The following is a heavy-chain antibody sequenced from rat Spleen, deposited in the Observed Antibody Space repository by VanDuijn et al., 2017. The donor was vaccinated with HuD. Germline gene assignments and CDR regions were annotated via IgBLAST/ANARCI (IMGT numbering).Heavy chain of an antibody. D-gene: IGHD4-3*01. Sequence: QVQLKESGPGLVKPSETLSLTCTVSGFSLTSYHVSWVRQPPGKGLEWMGVIWSGGSTDYNSALKSRLSISRDTSKSQVFLKMNSLQSEDTATYSCARDFGPFGITYWGQGVMVTVSS. CDR1: GFSLTSYH. V-gene: IGHV2-45*01. CDR2: IWSGGST. CDR3: ARDFGPFGITY. J-gene: IGHJ2*01.